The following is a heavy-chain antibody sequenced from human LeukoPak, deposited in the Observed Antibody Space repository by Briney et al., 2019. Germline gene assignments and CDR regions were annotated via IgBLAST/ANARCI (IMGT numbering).Heavy chain of an antibody. CDR2: IRSSSSYI. V-gene: IGHV3-21*01. J-gene: IGHJ6*03. CDR1: GFTFSSYS. CDR3: ARAGIEYQLLPYYMDV. Sequence: GGSLRLSCAASGFTFSSYSMNWVRQAPGKGLEWVSSIRSSSSYIYYADSVKGRFTISRDNAKNSLYLQMNSLRAEDTAVYYCARAGIEYQLLPYYMDVWGKGATVTVSS. D-gene: IGHD2-2*01.